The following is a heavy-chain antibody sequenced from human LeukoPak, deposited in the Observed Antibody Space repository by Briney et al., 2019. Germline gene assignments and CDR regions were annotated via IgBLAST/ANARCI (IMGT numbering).Heavy chain of an antibody. CDR1: GYSFTTHW. V-gene: IGHV5-51*01. Sequence: GESLMISCKGSGYSFTTHWIAWVRQMPGKGLELIGIIFPGDAETTYSPSFQGQVTISADKSISTAYLQWSSLKASDSAMYYCARTWPERFYYYMDVWGKGTTVTVSS. CDR3: ARTWPERFYYYMDV. J-gene: IGHJ6*03. CDR2: IFPGDAET.